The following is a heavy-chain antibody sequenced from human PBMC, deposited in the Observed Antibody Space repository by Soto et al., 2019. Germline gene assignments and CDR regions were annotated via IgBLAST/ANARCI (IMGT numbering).Heavy chain of an antibody. CDR3: AIGPSGDKVDY. CDR2: IYDSGNT. D-gene: IGHD1-26*01. J-gene: IGHJ4*02. CDR1: GGSISSADYV. V-gene: IGHV4-30-4*01. Sequence: QVQLQESGPGLVEPSQTLSLTCTVSGGSISSADYVWSWIRQPPGKDLEWIGHIYDSGNTYSNLSLKSRLTISVDTSKNQFSLKLSSVTAADTAVYYCAIGPSGDKVDYWGQGTLVTVSS.